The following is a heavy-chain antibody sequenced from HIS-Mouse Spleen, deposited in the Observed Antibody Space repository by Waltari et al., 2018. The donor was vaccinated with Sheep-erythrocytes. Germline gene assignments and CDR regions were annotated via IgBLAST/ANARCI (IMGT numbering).Heavy chain of an antibody. J-gene: IGHJ4*02. CDR2: IYYSGST. D-gene: IGHD3-22*01. Sequence: QLQLQESGPGLVKPSETLSLTCTVSGGSISSSSYYWGWIRQPPGKGLEWIGSIYYSGSTYYNPPLKSRVTISVDTSKNQFSLKLSSVTAADTAVYYCAGLYYYDSSGYYFDYWGQGTLVTVSS. V-gene: IGHV4-39*01. CDR1: GGSISSSSYY. CDR3: AGLYYYDSSGYYFDY.